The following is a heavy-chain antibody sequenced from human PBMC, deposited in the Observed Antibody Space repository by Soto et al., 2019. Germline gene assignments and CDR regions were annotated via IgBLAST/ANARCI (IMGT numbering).Heavy chain of an antibody. Sequence: SETLSLTCAVYGGSFSGYYWSWIRQPPGKGLEWIGEINHSGSTNYNPSLKSRVTISVDTSKNQFSLKLSSVTAADTAVYYCARHKDCSGGSCNAVGYYYGLDVWGQGTTVTVSS. CDR1: GGSFSGYY. V-gene: IGHV4-34*01. CDR2: INHSGST. CDR3: ARHKDCSGGSCNAVGYYYGLDV. D-gene: IGHD2-15*01. J-gene: IGHJ6*02.